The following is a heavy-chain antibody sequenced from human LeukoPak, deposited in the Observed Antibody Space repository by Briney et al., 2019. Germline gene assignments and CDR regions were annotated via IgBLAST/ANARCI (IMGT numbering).Heavy chain of an antibody. CDR2: IIPIFGTA. Sequence: SVKVSCKASGGTFSSYAISWVRQAPGQGLEWMGGIIPIFGTANYAQKFQGRVTFTTDESTSTAYMELSSLRSEDTAVYYCAREDYYDSKRGGVVWGQGTLVTVSS. CDR1: GGTFSSYA. D-gene: IGHD3-22*01. CDR3: AREDYYDSKRGGVV. J-gene: IGHJ4*02. V-gene: IGHV1-69*05.